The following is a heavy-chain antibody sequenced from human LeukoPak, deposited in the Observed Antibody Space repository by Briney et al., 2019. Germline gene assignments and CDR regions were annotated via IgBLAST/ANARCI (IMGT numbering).Heavy chain of an antibody. Sequence: LDTLSLPCMVSGDTISSYYRSWVRQAPGKGLEWIGYIYYSGSANYNPSLKSRVTISVDTSKNQCSLKLSSVTAADTAVYYCARAAGTSFFDYWGQGSLVTVSS. CDR3: ARAAGTSFFDY. CDR1: GDTISSYY. J-gene: IGHJ4*02. V-gene: IGHV4-59*07. CDR2: IYYSGSA. D-gene: IGHD6-13*01.